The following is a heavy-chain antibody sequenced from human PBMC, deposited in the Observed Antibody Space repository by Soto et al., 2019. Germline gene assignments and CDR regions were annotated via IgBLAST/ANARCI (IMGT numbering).Heavy chain of an antibody. D-gene: IGHD6-19*01. Sequence: PGGSLRLSCAASGFTFSSYGMHWVRQAPGKGLEWVAVIAHDGVNKYYAGPVKGRFTISRDDSRNTLSLQMSSLRLEDTAMYYCAKASGGSGWHASDYWGQGTLVTVSS. CDR2: IAHDGVNK. V-gene: IGHV3-30*18. CDR1: GFTFSSYG. CDR3: AKASGGSGWHASDY. J-gene: IGHJ4*02.